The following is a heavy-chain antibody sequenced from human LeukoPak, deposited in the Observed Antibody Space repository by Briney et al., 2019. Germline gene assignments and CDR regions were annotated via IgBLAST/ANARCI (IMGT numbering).Heavy chain of an antibody. J-gene: IGHJ3*02. V-gene: IGHV4-39*07. CDR1: GGSISSSSYF. D-gene: IGHD4-17*01. CDR2: IYYTGIT. CDR3: ARAFRDGADDVNHAFDI. Sequence: SETLSLTCTVSGGSISSSSYFWGWIRQPPGKGLEWTGNIYYTGITYYNSSLKSRITISVDKSKNQFSLKLSSVTAADTAVYYCARAFRDGADDVNHAFDIWGQGTMVTVSS.